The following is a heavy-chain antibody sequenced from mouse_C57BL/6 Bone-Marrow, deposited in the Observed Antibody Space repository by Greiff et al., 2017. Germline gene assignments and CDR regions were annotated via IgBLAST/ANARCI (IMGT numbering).Heavy chain of an antibody. D-gene: IGHD2-1*01. CDR2: IDPSDSYT. Sequence: QVQLQQPGAELVKPGASVKLSCKASGYTFTSYWMQWVKQRPGQGLEWIGEIDPSDSYTNYNQKVKGKATLTVDTSSSTAYMQLSSLTSEDSAVYYCARQIYYGLWGQGTTLTVSS. J-gene: IGHJ2*01. CDR3: ARQIYYGL. V-gene: IGHV1-50*01. CDR1: GYTFTSYW.